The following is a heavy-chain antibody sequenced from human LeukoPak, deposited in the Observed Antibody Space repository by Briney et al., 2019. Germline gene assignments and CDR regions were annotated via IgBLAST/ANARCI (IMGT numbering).Heavy chain of an antibody. Sequence: GGSLRLSCAASGFTFSSYAMSWVRQAPGKGLEWVSAISGSGGSTYYADSVTGRFTISRDNSKNTLYLQMNSLRAEDTAVYYCAKLRAVITTGWYFDLWGRGTLVTVSS. CDR2: ISGSGGST. V-gene: IGHV3-23*01. J-gene: IGHJ2*01. CDR3: AKLRAVITTGWYFDL. D-gene: IGHD3-22*01. CDR1: GFTFSSYA.